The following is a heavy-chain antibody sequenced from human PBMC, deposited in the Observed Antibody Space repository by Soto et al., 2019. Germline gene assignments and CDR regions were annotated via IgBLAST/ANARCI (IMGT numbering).Heavy chain of an antibody. CDR2: ISSSSTI. V-gene: IGHV3-48*01. CDR1: GFTFSSYS. D-gene: IGHD3-10*01. Sequence: PGGSLRLSCAASGFTFSSYSMNWVRQAPGKGLEWVSYISSSSTIYYADSVKGRFTISRDNAKNSLYLQMNSLRAEDTAVYYCARDKSGVRDILFGELLIPKDHYYMDVWGKGTTVTVSS. J-gene: IGHJ6*03. CDR3: ARDKSGVRDILFGELLIPKDHYYMDV.